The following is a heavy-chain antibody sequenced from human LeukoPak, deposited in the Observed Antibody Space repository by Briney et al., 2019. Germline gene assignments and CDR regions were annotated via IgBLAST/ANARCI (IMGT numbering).Heavy chain of an antibody. J-gene: IGHJ4*02. CDR3: ARAYYYEYYFDY. CDR2: IIPIFGTA. CDR1: GGTFSSDA. Sequence: ASVKVSCKASGGTFSSDAISWVRQAPGQGLEWMGGIIPIFGTANYAQKFQGRVTITTDESTSTAYMELSSLRSEDTAVYYCARAYYYEYYFDYWGQGTLVTVSS. V-gene: IGHV1-69*05. D-gene: IGHD3-22*01.